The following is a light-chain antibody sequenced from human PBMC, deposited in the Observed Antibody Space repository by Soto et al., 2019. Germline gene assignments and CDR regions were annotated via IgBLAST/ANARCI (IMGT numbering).Light chain of an antibody. CDR2: DVS. Sequence: QSVLTQPASVSGSPGQSITISCTGTSSDVGGYNFVSWYQQHPGKAPKLMIYDVSNRPSGVSNRFSGSKSGNTASLTISGLQADDEADYYCSSYTGSSTLLFGTGTKLTVL. CDR3: SSYTGSSTLL. V-gene: IGLV2-14*03. CDR1: SSDVGGYNF. J-gene: IGLJ1*01.